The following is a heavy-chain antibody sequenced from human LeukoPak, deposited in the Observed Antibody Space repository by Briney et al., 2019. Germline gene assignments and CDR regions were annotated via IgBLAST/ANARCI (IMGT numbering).Heavy chain of an antibody. CDR2: IYPGDSDT. J-gene: IGHJ5*02. CDR1: GYSFTSYW. D-gene: IGHD2-15*01. CDR3: ARSLRVVVAATAENNWFDP. V-gene: IGHV5-51*01. Sequence: HGESLKISCKGSGYSFTSYWIGWVRQIPGKGLEWMGIIYPGDSDTRYSPSFQVQVTISADKSISTAYLQWSSLKASDTAMYYCARSLRVVVAATAENNWFDPWGQGTLVTVSS.